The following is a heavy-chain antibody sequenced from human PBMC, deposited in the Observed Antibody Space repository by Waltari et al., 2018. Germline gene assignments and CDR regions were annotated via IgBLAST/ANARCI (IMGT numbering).Heavy chain of an antibody. J-gene: IGHJ4*02. Sequence: QLQLQESGSGLVKPSQTRSLTCSVSGRSISRGGSSWPWLRQPPGKGLEWIGYIYHSGRTYYNPSLKSRVTISVDRSKNQFSLKLSSVTAADTAVYYCASTSGYYYDSSGYNDWGQGTLVTVSS. CDR2: IYHSGRT. CDR1: GRSISRGGSS. CDR3: ASTSGYYYDSSGYND. D-gene: IGHD3-22*01. V-gene: IGHV4-30-2*01.